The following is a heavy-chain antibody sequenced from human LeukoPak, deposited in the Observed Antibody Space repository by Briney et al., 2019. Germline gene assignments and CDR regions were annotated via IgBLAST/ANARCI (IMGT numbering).Heavy chain of an antibody. Sequence: PGGSLTLSCAPSGFTFSRYWVDWGRPAPGEGLVRVARSSSDRSSTEYAASVKGRFTISRDNAKNTLSLRMNSLRAEDTAVYYCASRIPYDSSSYWGQGNLVTASS. J-gene: IGHJ4*02. CDR3: ASRIPYDSSSY. CDR2: SSSDRSST. V-gene: IGHV3-74*01. CDR1: GFTFSRYW. D-gene: IGHD3-22*01.